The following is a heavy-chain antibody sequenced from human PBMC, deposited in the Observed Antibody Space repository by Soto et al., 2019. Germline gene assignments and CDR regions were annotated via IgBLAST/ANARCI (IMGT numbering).Heavy chain of an antibody. J-gene: IGHJ4*02. D-gene: IGHD4-4*01. V-gene: IGHV1-18*01. Sequence: GASVKVSCKASGYTFTSYGISWVRQAPGQGLEWMGWISAYNGNTNYVQELQGRVTMTTDTSTSTAYMELRSLRSDDTAVYYCARDFTVRPHGGPDYWGQGXLVTVYS. CDR2: ISAYNGNT. CDR1: GYTFTSYG. CDR3: ARDFTVRPHGGPDY.